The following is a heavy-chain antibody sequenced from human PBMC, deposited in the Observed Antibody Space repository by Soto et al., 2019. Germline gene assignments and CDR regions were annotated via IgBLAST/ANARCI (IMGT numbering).Heavy chain of an antibody. CDR2: SDHSGGT. CDR3: ARLPYNWNYGEYYYGMDV. CDR1: GGSFSGYY. J-gene: IGHJ6*02. Sequence: PSETLSLTCAVYGGSFSGYYWTWIRQPPGKGLEWIGESDHSGGTNYNPSLKSRVTISVDTSKNQFSLKLSSVTAADTAVYYCARLPYNWNYGEYYYGMDVWGQGTTVTVSS. V-gene: IGHV4-34*01. D-gene: IGHD1-7*01.